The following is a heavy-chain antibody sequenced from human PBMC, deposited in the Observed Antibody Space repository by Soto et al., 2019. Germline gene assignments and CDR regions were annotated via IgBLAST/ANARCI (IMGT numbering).Heavy chain of an antibody. V-gene: IGHV3-33*01. CDR3: ARGLGDFWSVVRDYYYMDV. D-gene: IGHD3-3*01. J-gene: IGHJ6*03. CDR1: GFTFSSYG. Sequence: GESLRLSCAASGFTFSSYGMHWVRQAPGKGLEWVAVIWYDGSNKYYADSVKGRFTISRDNSKNTLYLQMNSLRAEDTAVYYCARGLGDFWSVVRDYYYMDVWGKGTTVTVSS. CDR2: IWYDGSNK.